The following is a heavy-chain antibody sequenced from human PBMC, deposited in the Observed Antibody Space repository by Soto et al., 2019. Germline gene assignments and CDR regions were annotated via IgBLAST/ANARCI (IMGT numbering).Heavy chain of an antibody. V-gene: IGHV1-69*12. CDR3: ASQTGTTGNYRYGMDV. CDR1: GGTFSRYG. CDR2: IIPIFGTA. Sequence: QVQLVQSGAEVKKPGSSVKVSCKASGGTFSRYGISWVRQAPGQGLEWMGGIIPIFGTANYAQKFQGRVTITADESTSTAYMELSSRRSEDTAVYYCASQTGTTGNYRYGMDVWGQGTTVTVSS. J-gene: IGHJ6*02. D-gene: IGHD1-1*01.